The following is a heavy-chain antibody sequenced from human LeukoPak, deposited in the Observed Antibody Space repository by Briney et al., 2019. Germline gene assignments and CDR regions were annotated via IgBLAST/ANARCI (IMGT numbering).Heavy chain of an antibody. CDR2: IRSDGTST. D-gene: IGHD2-21*02. CDR1: GLTFSSYE. V-gene: IGHV3-74*01. Sequence: GGSLRLSCAASGLTFSSYEMNWVRQGPGKGLVWVSRIRSDGTSTSYADSVKGRFTISRDNAKNTLYLQMSSLRAEDTAVYYCARGGDPVKYYAEYFQYWGQGTLVTVSS. CDR3: ARGGDPVKYYAEYFQY. J-gene: IGHJ1*01.